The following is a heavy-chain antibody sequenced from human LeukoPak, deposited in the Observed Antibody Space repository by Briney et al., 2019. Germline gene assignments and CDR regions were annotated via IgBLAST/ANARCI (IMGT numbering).Heavy chain of an antibody. CDR2: IDYSGST. CDR1: GGSISSSDHY. V-gene: IGHV4-39*02. CDR3: ARDPMVRYSSEGYMDV. J-gene: IGHJ6*04. Sequence: SETLTLTCTVSGGSISSSDHYWGWIRQPPGKGLEWVGSIDYSGSTFYNPSLKSRVTISVDTSKNQFSLKLSSVTAADTAVYYCARDPMVRYSSEGYMDVWGKGTTVTISS. D-gene: IGHD6-19*01.